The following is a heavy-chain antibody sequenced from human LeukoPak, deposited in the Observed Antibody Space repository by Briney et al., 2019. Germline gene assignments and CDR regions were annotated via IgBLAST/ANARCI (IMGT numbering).Heavy chain of an antibody. CDR1: GGTFSSYA. CDR3: ARNGGNNWNYDY. V-gene: IGHV1-69*04. J-gene: IGHJ4*02. Sequence: ASVKVSCKASGGTFSSYAISWVRQAPGQGLEWMGRIIPILGIANYAQKFQGRVTITADKSTSTAYMELSSLRSEDTAVYYCARNGGNNWNYDYWGQGTLVTVSS. D-gene: IGHD1-20*01. CDR2: IIPILGIA.